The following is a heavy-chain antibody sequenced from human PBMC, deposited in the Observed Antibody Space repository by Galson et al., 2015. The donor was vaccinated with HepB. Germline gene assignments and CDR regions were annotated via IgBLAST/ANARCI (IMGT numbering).Heavy chain of an antibody. CDR2: ITGDGDLA. V-gene: IGHV3-23*01. CDR3: AKGDSSRGPYYLDY. J-gene: IGHJ4*02. D-gene: IGHD6-19*01. Sequence: SLRLSCAASGFTFSRHAMNWVRQAPGKGLEWLSGITGDGDLAGYADSVRGRFSISRDNSKNTLYLQMNSLRAEDTAIFYCAKGDSSRGPYYLDYWGQGTLVTVSS. CDR1: GFTFSRHA.